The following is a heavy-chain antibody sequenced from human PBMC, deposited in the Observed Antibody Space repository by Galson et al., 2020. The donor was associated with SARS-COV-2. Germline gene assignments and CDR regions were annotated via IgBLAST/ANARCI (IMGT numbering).Heavy chain of an antibody. J-gene: IGHJ6*02. CDR3: VYLGGSSGYYYYYYDMDP. Sequence: GESLKISCAASGLTFRSYTLTWVRQAPGKGLEWVSYISSSSYTISYADSVKGRFTISRDNAKKSLYLQMNSLRDEDTAVYSCVYLGGSSGYYYYYYDMDPWGQGTTVTVSS. V-gene: IGHV3-48*02. D-gene: IGHD3-22*01. CDR2: ISSSSYTI. CDR1: GLTFRSYT.